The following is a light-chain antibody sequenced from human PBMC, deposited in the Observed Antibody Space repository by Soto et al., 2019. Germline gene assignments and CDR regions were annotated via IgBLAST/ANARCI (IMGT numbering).Light chain of an antibody. Sequence: IVLTQSPATLSLWPGETAVLSCRASQTVSSYLSRYQHKPGQAPRLLIYDASKRAPGIPARFSGSVSGTDFTLSISSLEPEDFAVYYCQQRATSITFGQGTRLEIE. J-gene: IGKJ5*01. V-gene: IGKV3-11*01. CDR1: QTVSSY. CDR3: QQRATSIT. CDR2: DAS.